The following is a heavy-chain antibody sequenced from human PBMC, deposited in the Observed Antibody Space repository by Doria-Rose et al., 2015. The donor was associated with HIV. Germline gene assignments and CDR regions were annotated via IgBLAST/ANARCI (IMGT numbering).Heavy chain of an antibody. CDR1: GVSLSSPGMA. CDR3: ARIKSSRWYHKYYFDF. Sequence: QVTLKESGPVLVKPTETLTLTCTVSGVSLSSPGMAVSWIRQPPGKALERLANIFSDDERSYKPSLKSRLTISRGTSKSQVVLTMTDMDPVDTATYYCARIKSSRWYHKYYFDFWGQGTLVIVSA. D-gene: IGHD6-13*01. CDR2: IFSDDER. V-gene: IGHV2-26*01. J-gene: IGHJ4*02.